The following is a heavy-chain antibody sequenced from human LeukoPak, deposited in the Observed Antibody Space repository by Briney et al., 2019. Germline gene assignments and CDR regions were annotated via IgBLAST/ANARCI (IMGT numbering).Heavy chain of an antibody. CDR1: GGSISNYD. CDR2: VYSSGIT. J-gene: IGHJ4*02. V-gene: IGHV4-4*07. D-gene: IGHD2-21*02. CDR3: ARGAYCGGDCYSFDY. Sequence: PSETLSLTCTVSGGSISNYDWNWIRQPAGKGLEWIGRVYSSGITNYNSSLRSRVTMSVDTSKNQFSLKLSSVTAADTAVYYCARGAYCGGDCYSFDYWGQGTLVTVSS.